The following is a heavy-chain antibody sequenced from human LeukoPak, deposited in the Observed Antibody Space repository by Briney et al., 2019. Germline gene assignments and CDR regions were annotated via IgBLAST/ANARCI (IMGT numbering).Heavy chain of an antibody. Sequence: SETLSLTCTVSGGSISRGGYHWSWIRQQPGKGLEWIGYIYYSGSTYYNPSLKSRVTISVDTSKNQFSLKLSSVTAADTAVYYCARTIRAPAHFDYSGQGTLVTVSS. CDR2: IYYSGST. D-gene: IGHD5-24*01. CDR3: ARTIRAPAHFDY. CDR1: GGSISRGGYH. J-gene: IGHJ4*02. V-gene: IGHV4-31*03.